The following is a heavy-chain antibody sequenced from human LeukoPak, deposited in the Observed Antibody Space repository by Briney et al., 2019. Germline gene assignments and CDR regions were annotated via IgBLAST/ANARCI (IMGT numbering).Heavy chain of an antibody. CDR3: ARVFSGWYFYFDN. CDR2: INSDGSST. CDR1: GFTFSSYW. D-gene: IGHD6-19*01. Sequence: GGSLRLSCAASGFTFSSYWMHWVRQAPGKGLVWVSRINSDGSSTTYADSVKGRFTISRDNAKNTLYLQMNSLRAEDAAVYYCARVFSGWYFYFDNWGQGTLVTVSS. J-gene: IGHJ4*02. V-gene: IGHV3-74*01.